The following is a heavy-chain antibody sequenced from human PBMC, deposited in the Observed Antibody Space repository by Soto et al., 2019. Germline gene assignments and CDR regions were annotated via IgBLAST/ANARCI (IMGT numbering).Heavy chain of an antibody. CDR2: IYPGDSDS. CDR1: GYSFATYW. V-gene: IGHV5-51*01. CDR3: ARPKYSGYDHSGGDYDY. D-gene: IGHD5-12*01. J-gene: IGHJ4*02. Sequence: GESLKISCTGSGYSFATYWIAWVRQMPGKGLEWMGIIYPGDSDSIYNPSFQGQVTFSADKSIRTAYLQWTSLKASDTAIYYCARPKYSGYDHSGGDYDYWGQGTLVTVSS.